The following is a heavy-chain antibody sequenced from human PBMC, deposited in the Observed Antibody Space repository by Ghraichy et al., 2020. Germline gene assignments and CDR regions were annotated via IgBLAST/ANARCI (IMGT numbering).Heavy chain of an antibody. CDR3: ARLSSPLGSYYNQIAGY. Sequence: SETLSLTCTVSGGSISSSSYYWGWIRQPPGKGLEWIGSIYYSGSTYYNPSLKSRVTISVDTSKNQFSLKLSSVTAADTAVYYCARLSSPLGSYYNQIAGYWGQGTLVTVSS. CDR1: GGSISSSSYY. D-gene: IGHD3-10*01. V-gene: IGHV4-39*01. CDR2: IYYSGST. J-gene: IGHJ4*02.